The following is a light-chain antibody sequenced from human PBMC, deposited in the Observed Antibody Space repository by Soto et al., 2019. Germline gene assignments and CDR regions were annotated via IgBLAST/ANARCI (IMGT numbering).Light chain of an antibody. CDR3: AAWDDSLNGL. CDR1: SSNIGSNT. Sequence: QLVLTQPPSASGTPGQRVTISCSGSSSNIGSNTVNWYQQLPGTAPKLLIYSNNQRPSGVPDRFSGSKSGTSASLAISGLQSEDEADYYCAAWDDSLNGLFGGGTKVTVI. CDR2: SNN. J-gene: IGLJ2*01. V-gene: IGLV1-44*01.